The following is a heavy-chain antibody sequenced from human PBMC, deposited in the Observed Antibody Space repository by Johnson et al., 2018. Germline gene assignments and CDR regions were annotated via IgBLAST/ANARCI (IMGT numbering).Heavy chain of an antibody. CDR1: GFSFSGYG. Sequence: VQLLESGGGVVQPGRSLRLSCAASGFSFSGYGMHWVRQAPGKGLEWVAVIWYDGSKKYYADSVKGRFTISRDNSKNPLYLQMNSLGAEDTAVYYCAGVSQKWLTRLYDYFGRDVWGKGTTVAVSS. J-gene: IGHJ6*04. CDR3: AGVSQKWLTRLYDYFGRDV. CDR2: IWYDGSKK. V-gene: IGHV3-33*01. D-gene: IGHD6-19*01.